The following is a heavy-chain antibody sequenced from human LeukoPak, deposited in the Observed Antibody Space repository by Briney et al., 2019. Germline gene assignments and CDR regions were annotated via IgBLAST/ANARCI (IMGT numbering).Heavy chain of an antibody. Sequence: GGSLRLSCAASGFTFDDYGMSWVRHAPGKGLEWVSGINWNGGSTGYADSVKGRFTISRDNAKNSLYLQMNSLRNEDTAVYYCAREGPNYYYYMDVWGKGTTVTVSS. V-gene: IGHV3-20*04. CDR2: INWNGGST. CDR3: AREGPNYYYYMDV. J-gene: IGHJ6*03. CDR1: GFTFDDYG.